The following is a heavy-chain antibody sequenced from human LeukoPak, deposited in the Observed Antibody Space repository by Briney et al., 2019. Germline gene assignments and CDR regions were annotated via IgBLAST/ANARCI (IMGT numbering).Heavy chain of an antibody. Sequence: PSETLSLTCAVSGGSIRSYYWSWIRQPPGKGLEWIGYISYSGSTNYNPTLKSRVTISVDTSKNQFSLKLSSVTAADTAVYYCAGTYYYDSSGYYYPGGYWGQGTLVTVSS. D-gene: IGHD3-22*01. J-gene: IGHJ4*02. CDR1: GGSIRSYY. V-gene: IGHV4-59*01. CDR2: ISYSGST. CDR3: AGTYYYDSSGYYYPGGY.